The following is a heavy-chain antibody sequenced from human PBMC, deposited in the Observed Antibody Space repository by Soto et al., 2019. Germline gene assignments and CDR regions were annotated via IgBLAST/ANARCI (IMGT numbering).Heavy chain of an antibody. CDR2: ISGSGGST. D-gene: IGHD2-2*01. Sequence: GGSLRLSCAASGFTFSSYAMSWVRQAPGKGLEWVSAISGSGGSTYYADSVKGRFTISRDNSKNTLYLQMNSLRAEDTAVYYCAKRSGPGCRTSCYMDVWGKGTTVTVSS. CDR1: GFTFSSYA. V-gene: IGHV3-23*01. CDR3: AKRSGPGCRTSCYMDV. J-gene: IGHJ6*03.